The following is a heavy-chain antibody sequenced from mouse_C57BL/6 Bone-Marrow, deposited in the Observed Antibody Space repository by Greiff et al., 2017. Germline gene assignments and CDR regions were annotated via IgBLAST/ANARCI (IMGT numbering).Heavy chain of an antibody. CDR3: TRSGPLGRSFDY. V-gene: IGHV1-55*01. CDR2: IYPTSGRT. CDR1: GYTFTSYW. J-gene: IGHJ2*01. Sequence: QVQLKQPGAELVKPGASVKLSCKASGYTFTSYWITWVKQRPGQGLEWIGDIYPTSGRTNYNEKFKSKAILTVDTSSNTDYMQLSSLTSEDSAVFCGTRSGPLGRSFDYWGQGTTLTVSS. D-gene: IGHD4-1*01.